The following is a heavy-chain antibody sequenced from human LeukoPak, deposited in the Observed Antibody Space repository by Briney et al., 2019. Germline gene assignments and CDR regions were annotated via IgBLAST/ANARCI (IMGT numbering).Heavy chain of an antibody. CDR3: AKDWFATTDY. Sequence: TGGSLRLSCAASGFPFTITWMHWFRQVPGKGLMRVSLITTDETTTYADSVRGRFTISRDDAKNTVYLQMNSLRVEDTAVYYCAKDWFATTDYWGQGILVTVSS. J-gene: IGHJ4*02. D-gene: IGHD1/OR15-1a*01. CDR1: GFPFTITW. V-gene: IGHV3-74*01. CDR2: ITTDETT.